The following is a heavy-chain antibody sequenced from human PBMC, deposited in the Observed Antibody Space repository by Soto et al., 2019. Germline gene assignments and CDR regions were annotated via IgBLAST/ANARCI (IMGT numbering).Heavy chain of an antibody. D-gene: IGHD6-19*01. CDR1: GFSFSSFW. V-gene: IGHV3-74*01. Sequence: EVQLVESGGGLLQPGGSLRLSCAASGFSFSSFWMHWVRQGPGKGLVWVSRINSDGTSTIYADSVKGRFTISRDNAKNTLYLQMNSLRAEDTAVYYCARLGYSSGRSGWGQGTLVTVSS. CDR2: INSDGTST. CDR3: ARLGYSSGRSG. J-gene: IGHJ4*02.